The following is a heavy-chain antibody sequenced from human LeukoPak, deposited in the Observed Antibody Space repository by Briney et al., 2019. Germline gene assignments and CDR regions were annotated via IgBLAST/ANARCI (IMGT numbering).Heavy chain of an antibody. D-gene: IGHD4-17*01. J-gene: IGHJ4*02. V-gene: IGHV3-74*01. CDR2: INSDGRST. CDR3: ARGNGDYVSLFDY. CDR1: GFTFRSYW. Sequence: GGSLRLSCAASGFTFRSYWMHWVRQAPGKGLLWVSRINSDGRSTNYADSVKGRFTISRDNAKNTLNLQMNGLRAEGTALYYCARGNGDYVSLFDYWGQGTLVTVSS.